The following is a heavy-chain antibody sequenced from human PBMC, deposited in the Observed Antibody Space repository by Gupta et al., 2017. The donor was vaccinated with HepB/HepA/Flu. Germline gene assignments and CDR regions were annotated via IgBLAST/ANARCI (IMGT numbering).Heavy chain of an antibody. Sequence: QVQLVQSGAQVKTPGATAKVSCRVSGYRFTDSYIHWVRQAPGQAFEWIGWINPSDGGTNYAPKFQGWVTMTRDTSTSATYMEISRLKSDDTAVYYWVREVAFFDGGGTWFDPWGQGTLVAVST. V-gene: IGHV1-2*04. CDR3: VREVAFFDGGGTWFDP. CDR2: INPSDGGT. J-gene: IGHJ5*02. CDR1: GYRFTDSY. D-gene: IGHD3-16*01.